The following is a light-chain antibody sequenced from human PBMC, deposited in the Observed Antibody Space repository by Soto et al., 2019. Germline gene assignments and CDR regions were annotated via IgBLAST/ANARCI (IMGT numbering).Light chain of an antibody. CDR3: QQYNNWPFS. V-gene: IGKV3-20*01. Sequence: VLTQSPGTLSLSPGERATLSCRASQSVSSSYLAWYQQKPGQAPRLLIYGASSRATGIPDRFSGTGSETDFTLTISGLQSEDSAVYFCQQYNNWPFSFGQGTRLEIK. CDR1: QSVSSSY. CDR2: GAS. J-gene: IGKJ5*01.